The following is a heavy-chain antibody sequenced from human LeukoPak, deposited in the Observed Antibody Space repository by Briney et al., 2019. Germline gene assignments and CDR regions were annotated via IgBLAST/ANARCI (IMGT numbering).Heavy chain of an antibody. CDR3: ARDSTLYDFWSGYYIDY. J-gene: IGHJ4*02. D-gene: IGHD3-3*01. Sequence: GASVKVSCKASGYTFTSYDINWVRQATGQGLEWMGWMNPNSGNTGYAQKFQGRVTMTTDTSTSTAYMELRSLRSDDTAVYYCARDSTLYDFWSGYYIDYWGQGTLVTVSS. CDR2: MNPNSGNT. CDR1: GYTFTSYD. V-gene: IGHV1-8*02.